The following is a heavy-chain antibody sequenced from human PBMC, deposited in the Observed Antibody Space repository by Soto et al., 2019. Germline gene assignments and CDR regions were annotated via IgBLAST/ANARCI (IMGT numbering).Heavy chain of an antibody. J-gene: IGHJ6*02. D-gene: IGHD2-15*01. Sequence: ASVKVSCKASGYTFTSYAIYWVRQAPGQRLEWMGWINAGNGNTKYSQKFQGRVTITRDTSARTAYMELSSLRSEDTAVYYCARTDGEGSGGIKYGMDVWGQGTTVTVSS. CDR3: ARTDGEGSGGIKYGMDV. V-gene: IGHV1-3*01. CDR1: GYTFTSYA. CDR2: INAGNGNT.